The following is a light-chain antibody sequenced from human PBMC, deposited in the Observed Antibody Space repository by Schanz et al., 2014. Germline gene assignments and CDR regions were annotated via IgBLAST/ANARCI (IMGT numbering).Light chain of an antibody. CDR2: EVS. CDR1: SSDVGDYNY. V-gene: IGLV2-8*01. CDR3: SSYAGSNNLGV. Sequence: QSALTQPASASGSLGQSVTISCTGTSSDVGDYNYVSWYQQHPGKAPKLMIYEVSKRPSGVPDRFSGSKSGNTASLTVSGLQAEDEADYYCSSYAGSNNLGVFGGGTKLTVL. J-gene: IGLJ3*02.